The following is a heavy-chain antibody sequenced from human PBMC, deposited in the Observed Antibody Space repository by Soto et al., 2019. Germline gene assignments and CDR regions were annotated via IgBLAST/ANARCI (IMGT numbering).Heavy chain of an antibody. D-gene: IGHD3-10*01. J-gene: IGHJ5*02. CDR1: GGSISGYY. CDR3: ARRLEEFGNYWFDP. CDR2: MYNTGST. Sequence: SETLSLTCTVSGGSISGYYWSWIRQPPGKGLEWIGYMYNTGSTVYNPSFKSRVTISVDTSKNQFSLKLNSVTAADTAVYYCARRLEEFGNYWFDPWGRGTLVTV. V-gene: IGHV4-59*13.